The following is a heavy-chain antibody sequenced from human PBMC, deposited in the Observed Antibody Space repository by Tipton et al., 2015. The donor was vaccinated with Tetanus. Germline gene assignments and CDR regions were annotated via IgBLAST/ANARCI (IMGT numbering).Heavy chain of an antibody. CDR2: IYNSGRT. CDR3: ARSYDFWSGYYSDH. D-gene: IGHD3-3*01. CDR1: GGSLSSGTYY. Sequence: TLSLTCTVSGGSLSSGTYYWGWIRQPPGKGLEWIGSIYNSGRTNFNPSPKSRVRMTVDTSKNQFSLKLSSVTAADTAVYYCARSYDFWSGYYSDHWGPGTLVTLSS. V-gene: IGHV4-39*01. J-gene: IGHJ4*02.